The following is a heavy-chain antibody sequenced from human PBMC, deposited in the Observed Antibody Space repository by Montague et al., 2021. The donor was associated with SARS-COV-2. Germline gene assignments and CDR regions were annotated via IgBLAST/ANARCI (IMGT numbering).Heavy chain of an antibody. CDR2: INHSGST. D-gene: IGHD4-11*01. J-gene: IGHJ6*02. V-gene: IGHV4-34*01. CDR1: GGSFSNYY. Sequence: SETLSLTCAVYGGSFSNYYWTWIRQPPGKGLEWIGEINHSGSTNYNPSLKSRVTISVDTSKNQFSLKLSSVTVADTAVYYCAREGLQDSIGYYGLDVWGQGTTVTVS. CDR3: AREGLQDSIGYYGLDV.